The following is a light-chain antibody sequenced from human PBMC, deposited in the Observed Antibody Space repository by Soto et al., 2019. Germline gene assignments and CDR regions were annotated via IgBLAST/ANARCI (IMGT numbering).Light chain of an antibody. Sequence: EMVLTQSPSTLSVSPGARGPLSCRARQSVSSKLAWYQQKPGQAPRLLIYGASSRATGIPARFSGSGSGTDFTLTISRLEPEDFAMYYCQQYGSSPLTFGPGT. V-gene: IGKV3-20*01. CDR3: QQYGSSPLT. J-gene: IGKJ3*01. CDR2: GAS. CDR1: QSVSSK.